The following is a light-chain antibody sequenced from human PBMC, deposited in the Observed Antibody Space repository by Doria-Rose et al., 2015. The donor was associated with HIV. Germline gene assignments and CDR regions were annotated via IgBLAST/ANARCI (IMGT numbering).Light chain of an antibody. Sequence: TQSPGTLSLSPGERATLSCRASQSFSSTYLAWYQQKPGQAPSLLIYDGSTSATGIPDRSSASGSGTDFTLTINRLEPEDFALYYCHQYGTSWTFGQGTKVEI. CDR1: QSFSSTY. V-gene: IGKV3-20*01. J-gene: IGKJ1*01. CDR3: HQYGTSWT. CDR2: DGS.